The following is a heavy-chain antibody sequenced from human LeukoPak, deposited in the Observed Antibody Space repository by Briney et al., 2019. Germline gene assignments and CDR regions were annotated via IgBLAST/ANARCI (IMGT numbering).Heavy chain of an antibody. CDR3: ARDHQKYCGGDCYTSIFDY. J-gene: IGHJ4*02. CDR1: GVSISSGGY. CDR2: IYHSGST. Sequence: PSETLSLTCSVSGVSISSGGYWSWIRQPPGKGLEWIGYIYHSGSTYYNPSLKSRVTISVDTSKNQFSLKLSSVTAADTAVYYCARDHQKYCGGDCYTSIFDYWGQGTLVTVSS. V-gene: IGHV4-30-2*01. D-gene: IGHD2-21*01.